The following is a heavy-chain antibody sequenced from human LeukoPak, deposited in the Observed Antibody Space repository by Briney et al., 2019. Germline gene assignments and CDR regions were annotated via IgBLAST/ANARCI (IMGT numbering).Heavy chain of an antibody. D-gene: IGHD1-1*01. CDR2: INHSGSS. Sequence: PSETLSLTCAVYGGSFSGYFWNWIRQPPGKGLEWIGEINHSGSSNYNPSLKSRVTISVDTSKNQVSLNLSFVTAADTAVYYCASLGTFMTLGVWGQGTLVTVSS. V-gene: IGHV4-34*01. CDR1: GGSFSGYF. CDR3: ASLGTFMTLGV. J-gene: IGHJ4*02.